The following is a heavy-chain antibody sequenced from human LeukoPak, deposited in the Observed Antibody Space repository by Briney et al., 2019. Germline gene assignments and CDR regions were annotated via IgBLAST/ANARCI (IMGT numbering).Heavy chain of an antibody. V-gene: IGHV4-4*07. CDR1: GGSISSYY. CDR2: IYTSGST. Sequence: SETLSLTCTVSGGSISSYYWSWIRQPAGKGLEWIGRIYTSGSTNYNPSLKSRVTMSVDTSKNQFSLKLSSVTAADTAVYYRAREIVETAIWPYYVDYWGQGNLVTVSS. D-gene: IGHD5-18*01. J-gene: IGHJ4*02. CDR3: AREIVETAIWPYYVDY.